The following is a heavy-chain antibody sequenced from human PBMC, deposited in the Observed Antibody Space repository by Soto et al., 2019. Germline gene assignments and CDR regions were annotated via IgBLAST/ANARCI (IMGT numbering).Heavy chain of an antibody. CDR2: ISGSGGST. CDR1: GFTFSSYA. Sequence: PLGSLRLSCAASGFTFSSYAMSWVRQAPGKGLEWVSAISGSGGSTYYADSVKGRFTISRDNSKNTLYLQMNGLRAEDTAVYYCAKARITMIVVVITTAIDYWGQGTLVTVSS. J-gene: IGHJ4*02. CDR3: AKARITMIVVVITTAIDY. D-gene: IGHD3-22*01. V-gene: IGHV3-23*01.